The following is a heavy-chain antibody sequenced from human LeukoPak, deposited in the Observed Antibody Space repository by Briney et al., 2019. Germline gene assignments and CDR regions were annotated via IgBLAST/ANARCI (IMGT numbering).Heavy chain of an antibody. CDR3: TTAQGYCSGGSCPAYWYYGMDV. V-gene: IGHV3-73*01. Sequence: GGSLSLPCAASGFTFSGSAMHWVRQASGKGLEWVGRIRSKANSYATAYAASVKGRFTNAIVDASNTAYLQMNSLKTEDTAVYYCTTAQGYCSGGSCPAYWYYGMDVWGQGITVTVPS. J-gene: IGHJ6*01. D-gene: IGHD2-15*01. CDR2: IRSKANSYAT. CDR1: GFTFSGSA.